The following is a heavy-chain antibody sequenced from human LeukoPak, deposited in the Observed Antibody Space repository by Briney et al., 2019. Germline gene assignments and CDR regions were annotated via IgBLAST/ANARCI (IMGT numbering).Heavy chain of an antibody. D-gene: IGHD3-9*01. CDR1: GFTFRTYW. V-gene: IGHV3-7*01. Sequence: GGSLRLSCAASGFTFRTYWMSWVRQAPGKGLEWVANIKQDGNEKYYVDSVKGRFTISRDNAKNSLYLQMNSLRAEDTAVYYCARVEGNYDILTGYYETAGYYYYYMDVWGKGTTVTVSS. CDR3: ARVEGNYDILTGYYETAGYYYYYMDV. J-gene: IGHJ6*03. CDR2: IKQDGNEK.